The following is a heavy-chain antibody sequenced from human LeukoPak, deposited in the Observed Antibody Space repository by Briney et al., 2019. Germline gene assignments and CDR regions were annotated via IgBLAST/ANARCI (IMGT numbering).Heavy chain of an antibody. D-gene: IGHD2-15*01. CDR1: GFAFSSYW. V-gene: IGHV3-7*01. CDR2: IKQDGSEK. CDR3: ARVPVVAAAFDI. J-gene: IGHJ3*02. Sequence: PGGSLRLSCAASGFAFSSYWMSWVRQAPGKGLEWVANIKQDGSEKYHVDSVKGRFTISRDNAKNSLYLQMNSLRAEDTAVYYCARVPVVAAAFDIWGQGTMVTVSS.